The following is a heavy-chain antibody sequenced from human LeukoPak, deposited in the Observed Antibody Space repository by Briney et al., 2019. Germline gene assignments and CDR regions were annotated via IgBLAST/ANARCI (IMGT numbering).Heavy chain of an antibody. Sequence: ASVKVSCKASGYTFSSYGITWVRQAPGQGLEWMGWISGYNDNTNYAQKLQGRVTMTTDTSTSTAYMELRSLRSDDTAVYYCAYLAITGTRLDAFDIWGQGTMVTVSS. V-gene: IGHV1-18*01. J-gene: IGHJ3*02. CDR1: GYTFSSYG. CDR2: ISGYNDNT. D-gene: IGHD1-7*01. CDR3: AYLAITGTRLDAFDI.